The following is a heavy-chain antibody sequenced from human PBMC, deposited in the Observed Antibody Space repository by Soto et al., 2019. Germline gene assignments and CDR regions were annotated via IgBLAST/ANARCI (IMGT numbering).Heavy chain of an antibody. Sequence: SETLSLTCTVSGGSISSYYWSWIRQPPGKGLEWIGYMYNTGSTIYNPSLKSRVTISVDTSKNQFSLKLSSVTAADTAVYYCARNMYGYGDYSLDYWGQRTLVTVSS. CDR1: GGSISSYY. V-gene: IGHV4-59*08. J-gene: IGHJ4*02. CDR2: MYNTGST. D-gene: IGHD4-17*01. CDR3: ARNMYGYGDYSLDY.